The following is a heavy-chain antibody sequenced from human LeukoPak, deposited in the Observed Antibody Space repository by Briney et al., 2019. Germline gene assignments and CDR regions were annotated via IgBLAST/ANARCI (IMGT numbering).Heavy chain of an antibody. CDR2: INPNSGGT. D-gene: IGHD5-12*01. V-gene: IGHV1-2*02. J-gene: IGHJ4*02. Sequence: GASVRVSCEASGYTYTGYYMHWVRQAPGQGLEWMGWINPNSGGTNYAQKFQGRVTMTRDTSISTAYMELSRLRSDDTAVYYCARYSGYEFYYDYWGQGTLVTVSS. CDR3: ARYSGYEFYYDY. CDR1: GYTYTGYY.